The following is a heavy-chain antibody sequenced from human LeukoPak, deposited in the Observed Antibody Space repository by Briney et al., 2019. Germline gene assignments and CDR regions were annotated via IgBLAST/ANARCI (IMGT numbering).Heavy chain of an antibody. CDR2: IIPILGIA. CDR1: GGTFSSYT. V-gene: IGHV1-69*10. CDR3: AREDCSGGSCYPYYDSSGYYSH. J-gene: IGHJ4*02. D-gene: IGHD3-22*01. Sequence: ASVKVSCKASGGTFSSYTISWVRQAPGQGLEWMGGIIPILGIANYAQKFQGRVTITADKSTSTAYMELSSLRSGDTAVYYCAREDCSGGSCYPYYDSSGYYSHWGQGTLVTV.